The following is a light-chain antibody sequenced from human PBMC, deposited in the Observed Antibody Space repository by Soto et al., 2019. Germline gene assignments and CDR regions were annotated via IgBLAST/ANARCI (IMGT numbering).Light chain of an antibody. V-gene: IGKV1-12*01. Sequence: DIQMTQSPSSVAASVGDRVTLTCRASQGVNRWLAWYQQKPGKAPKVLIYAASTLYTGVPSRFSGSGYGTEFTLTISSLQPEDFATYYCQQVNSYPLTFGGGTKVDIK. CDR1: QGVNRW. CDR3: QQVNSYPLT. J-gene: IGKJ4*01. CDR2: AAS.